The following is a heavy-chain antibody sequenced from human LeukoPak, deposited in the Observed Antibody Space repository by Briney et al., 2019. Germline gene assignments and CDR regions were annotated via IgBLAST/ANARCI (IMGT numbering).Heavy chain of an antibody. CDR1: GFTFSNAW. D-gene: IGHD3-22*01. Sequence: GGSLRLSCAASGFTFSNAWMSWVRQAPGKGLEWVAGISGSGGSTNYADSVKGRFTFSRDNPKNTLYLQMNSLRAEDTAVYFCAKRGVVIRVILVGFHKEANYFDSWGQGALVTVSS. CDR3: AKRGVVIRVILVGFHKEANYFDS. V-gene: IGHV3-23*01. CDR2: ISGSGGST. J-gene: IGHJ4*02.